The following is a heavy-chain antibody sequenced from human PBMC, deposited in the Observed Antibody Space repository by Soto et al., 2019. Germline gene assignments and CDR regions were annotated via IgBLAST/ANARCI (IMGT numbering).Heavy chain of an antibody. CDR3: ARGDCRSPSCYAGDWFDP. V-gene: IGHV1-18*01. CDR2: ISAYTGNT. J-gene: IGHJ5*02. CDR1: DYTFTSYG. Sequence: QVQLVQSGAEVKKPGASVKVSCKASDYTFTSYGINWVRQAPGQGLEWMGWISAYTGNTNYAQNLQGRVTMTTDTSTGTAYMEPRSLTSDDTAVYYCARGDCRSPSCYAGDWFDPWGQGTLVTVSS. D-gene: IGHD2-2*01.